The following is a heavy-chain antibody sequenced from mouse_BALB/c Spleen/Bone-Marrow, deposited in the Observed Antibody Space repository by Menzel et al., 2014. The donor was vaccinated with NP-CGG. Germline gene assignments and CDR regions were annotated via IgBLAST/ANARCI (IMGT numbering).Heavy chain of an antibody. V-gene: IGHV2-6-4*01. D-gene: IGHD1-1*01. J-gene: IGHJ2*01. CDR3: ARNYYGIPYYFDY. Sequence: QVQLKESGPGLVAPSQSLSITCTVSGFSLXRYNVHWVRQPPGKGLEWLGMIWNGGSTDYNSALKSRLSISKDNSKSXVFLKMNSLQADDTAMYYCARNYYGIPYYFDYWGQGTTLTVSS. CDR1: GFSLXRYN. CDR2: IWNGGST.